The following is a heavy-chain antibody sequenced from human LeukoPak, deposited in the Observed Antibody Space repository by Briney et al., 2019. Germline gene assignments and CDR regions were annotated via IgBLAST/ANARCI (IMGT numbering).Heavy chain of an antibody. Sequence: SETLSLTCTVSGGSISSYYWSWIRQPPGKGLEWIGYIYYSGSTNYNPSLKSRVTISVDTSKNQFSLKLSSVTAADTAVYYCARSQRDAFDIWGQGTMVTVSS. J-gene: IGHJ3*02. CDR2: IYYSGST. CDR3: ARSQRDAFDI. CDR1: GGSISSYY. V-gene: IGHV4-59*08.